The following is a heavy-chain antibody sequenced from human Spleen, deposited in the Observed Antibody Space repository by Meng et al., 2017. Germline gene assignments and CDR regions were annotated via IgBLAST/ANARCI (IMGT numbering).Heavy chain of an antibody. Sequence: QGQPVQSGPEVKQPGASWQVSCKAADYTFTGYGVSWVRQAPGQGLEWMAWLGAHDGDTSHAPKFQGRVTVSADRPTATAYMELRSLRSDDTAVYYCARGTPGRNYSDYWGQGTLVTVSS. D-gene: IGHD3-10*01. J-gene: IGHJ4*02. CDR3: ARGTPGRNYSDY. CDR1: DYTFTGYG. CDR2: LGAHDGDT. V-gene: IGHV1-18*01.